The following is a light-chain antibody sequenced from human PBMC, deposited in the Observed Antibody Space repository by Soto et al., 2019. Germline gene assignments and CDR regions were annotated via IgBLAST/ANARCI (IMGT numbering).Light chain of an antibody. J-gene: IGKJ5*01. CDR3: QQYGRSIT. Sequence: EIVLTESPGTLSLSPGERATLSCRASQSVSSNYLAWYQQKPGQAPRLLIYGASSRATGIPDRFSGSGSGTDFTLTISSLEPEDFAVYYCQQYGRSITFGQGTRLEIK. CDR1: QSVSSNY. CDR2: GAS. V-gene: IGKV3-20*01.